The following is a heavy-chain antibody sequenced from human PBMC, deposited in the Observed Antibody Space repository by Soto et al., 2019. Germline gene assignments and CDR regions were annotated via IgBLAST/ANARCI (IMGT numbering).Heavy chain of an antibody. CDR1: GGSISSSGFS. CDR2: AYYSGNT. Sequence: SETLSLTCTVSGGSISSSGFSRGWVRQPPGKGLEWIGCAYYSGNTYYNPSLKSRVTISVDTSGDQFSLRLNSVTAADTAVYYCTKVSSGWFDPWGQGTLVTVSS. J-gene: IGHJ5*02. D-gene: IGHD2-8*01. CDR3: TKVSSGWFDP. V-gene: IGHV4-39*01.